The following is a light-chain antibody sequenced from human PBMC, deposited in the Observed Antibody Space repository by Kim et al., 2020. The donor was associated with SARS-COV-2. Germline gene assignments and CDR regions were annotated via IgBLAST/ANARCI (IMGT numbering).Light chain of an antibody. CDR1: QSVSRSY. V-gene: IGKV3-20*01. Sequence: LSPGERGTLSCRASQSVSRSYLAWYQQKPGQAPRLLIYGASSRATGIPDRFSGSGSGTDFTLTISRLEPEDFAVYYCQQYGSSPYTFGQGTKVEIK. CDR2: GAS. CDR3: QQYGSSPYT. J-gene: IGKJ2*01.